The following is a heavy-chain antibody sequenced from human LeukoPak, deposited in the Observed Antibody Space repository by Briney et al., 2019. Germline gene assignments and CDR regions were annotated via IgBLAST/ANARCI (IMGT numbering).Heavy chain of an antibody. CDR1: GYTFTDYY. D-gene: IGHD3-22*01. J-gene: IGHJ4*02. Sequence: ASVKVSCKASGYTFTDYYMHWVRQAPGQGLEWMGWINPNSGGTNYAQKFQGRVTMTRDTSISTAYMELSGLKSDDTAVYYCARVHFYDSSGYSLINPWGQGTLVTVSS. CDR3: ARVHFYDSSGYSLINP. V-gene: IGHV1-2*02. CDR2: INPNSGGT.